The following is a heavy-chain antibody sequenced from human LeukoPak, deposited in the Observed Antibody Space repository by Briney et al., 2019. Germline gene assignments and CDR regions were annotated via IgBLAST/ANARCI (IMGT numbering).Heavy chain of an antibody. CDR3: ITPLPYSAQ. CDR2: IKPKTDGETT. CDR1: GFTFGDYA. J-gene: IGHJ4*02. Sequence: GGSLRLSCTVSGFTFGDYAINWVRQAPGKGLEWVGRIKPKTDGETTEYAAPVKDRFSNSRDDSKSMMYLQMNSLKTEDTAVYYCITPLPYSAQGGQGTLVTVSS. V-gene: IGHV3-15*07. D-gene: IGHD2-21*01.